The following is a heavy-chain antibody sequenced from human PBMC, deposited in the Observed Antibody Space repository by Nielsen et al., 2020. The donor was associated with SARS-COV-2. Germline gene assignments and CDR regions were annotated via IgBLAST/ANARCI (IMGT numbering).Heavy chain of an antibody. V-gene: IGHV1-24*01. Sequence: SVHVPCQVCGYTLTEFSMHWVRQAPGKGHEWMGGFDPDDGETIYAQKFQGGVTMTQDTSTDTAYMELSSLRSEDTAVYYCATGPGQLVLGWFDPWGQGTLVTVSS. D-gene: IGHD6-13*01. CDR3: ATGPGQLVLGWFDP. CDR1: GYTLTEFS. CDR2: FDPDDGET. J-gene: IGHJ5*02.